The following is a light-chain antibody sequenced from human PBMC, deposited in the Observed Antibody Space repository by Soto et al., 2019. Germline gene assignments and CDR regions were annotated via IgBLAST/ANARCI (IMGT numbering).Light chain of an antibody. CDR1: QSINTF. CDR2: GAS. CDR3: HQTYTSRPCT. Sequence: DIQVTQSPSSLSASVGDRVTIACRGSQSINTFLNWYQQRPGKAPNLLIYGASNLQSGVPSRFSGTGSGTDFTLTTTSLQPEDFATYYCHQTYTSRPCTFGRGTKVEIK. V-gene: IGKV1-39*01. J-gene: IGKJ1*01.